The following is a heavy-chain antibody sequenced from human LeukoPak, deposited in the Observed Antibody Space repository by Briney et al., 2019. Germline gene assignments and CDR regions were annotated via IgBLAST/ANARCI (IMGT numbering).Heavy chain of an antibody. V-gene: IGHV1-69*13. CDR1: GGTFCSYA. Sequence: SVKVSCKASGGTFCSYAISWVRQAPGQGHEWMGGIIPIFGTANYAQKFQGRVTITADESTSTAYMELSSLRSEDTAVYYCVRGHKSSGWYSSFDYWGQGTLVTVSS. CDR2: IIPIFGTA. CDR3: VRGHKSSGWYSSFDY. J-gene: IGHJ4*02. D-gene: IGHD6-19*01.